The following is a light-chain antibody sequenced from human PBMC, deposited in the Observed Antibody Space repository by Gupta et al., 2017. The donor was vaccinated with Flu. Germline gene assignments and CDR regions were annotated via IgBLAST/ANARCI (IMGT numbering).Light chain of an antibody. Sequence: ALTHCPGSLSLSPGERATRSCRASQSVSSSYLAWYQQKPGQAPRLLTYGASSSATGIPDRFSDSGSGTDFTLTIIRLVPEDFAVYYCQQYGSSPVTFGQGTKLEIK. CDR3: QQYGSSPVT. CDR2: GAS. CDR1: QSVSSSY. J-gene: IGKJ2*01. V-gene: IGKV3-20*01.